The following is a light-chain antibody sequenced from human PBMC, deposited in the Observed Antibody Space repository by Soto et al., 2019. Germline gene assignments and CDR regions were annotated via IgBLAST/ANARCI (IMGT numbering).Light chain of an antibody. CDR3: QQRSNWPSIT. CDR1: QSVSSY. Sequence: EKVLTNSPSALSLYPGERATLSCRASQSVSSYLAWYQQKPGQAPRLLIYDASNRATGIPARFSGSGSGTDFTLTISSLEPEDFAVYYCQQRSNWPSITFAHGTRLEI. J-gene: IGKJ5*01. CDR2: DAS. V-gene: IGKV3-11*01.